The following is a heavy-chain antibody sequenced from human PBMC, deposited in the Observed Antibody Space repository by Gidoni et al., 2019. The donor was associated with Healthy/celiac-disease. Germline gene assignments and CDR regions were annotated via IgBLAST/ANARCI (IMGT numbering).Heavy chain of an antibody. J-gene: IGHJ5*02. Sequence: QAQLQESGPGLVKPSQTLSLTFTVSGGSISSCDYYWGWFRQPPGKGLEWIGYIYYSGSTYYNPSLKSRVTISVDTSKNQFSLKLSSVTAADTAVYYCARGRRVRGVIIRGWFDPWGQGTLVTVSS. D-gene: IGHD3-10*01. CDR3: ARGRRVRGVIIRGWFDP. CDR1: GGSISSCDYY. V-gene: IGHV4-30-4*08. CDR2: IYYSGST.